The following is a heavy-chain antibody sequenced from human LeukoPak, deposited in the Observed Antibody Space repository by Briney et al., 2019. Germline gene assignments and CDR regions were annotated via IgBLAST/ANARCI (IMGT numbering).Heavy chain of an antibody. CDR2: ISAYNGIT. Sequence: ASVKVSCKASGYTFTSYGITWVRQAPGQGLEWMGWISAYNGITNYARKLQGRVTMTTDTSTSTAYMELRSLRSDDTAVYYCARDLTTTSSSLSGYWGQGTLVTVSS. D-gene: IGHD6-6*01. J-gene: IGHJ4*02. CDR3: ARDLTTTSSSLSGY. CDR1: GYTFTSYG. V-gene: IGHV1-18*01.